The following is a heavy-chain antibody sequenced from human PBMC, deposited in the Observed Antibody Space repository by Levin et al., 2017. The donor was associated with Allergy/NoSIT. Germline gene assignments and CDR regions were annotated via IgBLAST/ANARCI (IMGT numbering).Heavy chain of an antibody. Sequence: GGSLRLSCAVSGFTFSSAWMSWVRQAPGKGLEWVGCINSKNDDETTDYAAPVKGRFTISRDNSKNTLYLQMNSLKAEDTAIYYCATASHRHTVRGDWGQGTMVTVSS. CDR1: GFTFSSAW. V-gene: IGHV3-15*01. CDR3: ATASHRHTVRGD. CDR2: INSKNDDETT. J-gene: IGHJ4*03. D-gene: IGHD4-17*01.